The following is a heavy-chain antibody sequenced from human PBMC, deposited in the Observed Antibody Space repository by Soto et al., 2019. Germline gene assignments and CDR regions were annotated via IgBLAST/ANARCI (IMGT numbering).Heavy chain of an antibody. CDR3: AKDHFTLVRGVYDY. CDR2: ITGRGSST. Sequence: GGSLRLSCPASGFTFSSYAMSWVRQAPGKAQEWQSRITGRGSSTYYADSVKGRFTSSRDNSKKTLYLQMNSLRAEDTVVYYCAKDHFTLVRGVYDYWGQGTLVTVSS. V-gene: IGHV3-23*01. D-gene: IGHD3-10*01. J-gene: IGHJ4*02. CDR1: GFTFSSYA.